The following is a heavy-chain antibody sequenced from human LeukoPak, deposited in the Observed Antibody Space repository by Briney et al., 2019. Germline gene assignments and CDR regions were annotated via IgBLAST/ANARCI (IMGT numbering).Heavy chain of an antibody. CDR1: GGSISSGGYS. CDR2: IYYSGST. Sequence: PSETLSLTCTVSGGSISSGGYSWSWIRQHPGKGLEWIGYIYYSGSTYYNPSLKSRVTISVDTSKNQFSLKLSSVTAADTAVYYCARDRGHGSGSYAGYYYYGMDVWGQGTTVTVSS. V-gene: IGHV4-31*03. D-gene: IGHD3-10*01. CDR3: ARDRGHGSGSYAGYYYYGMDV. J-gene: IGHJ6*02.